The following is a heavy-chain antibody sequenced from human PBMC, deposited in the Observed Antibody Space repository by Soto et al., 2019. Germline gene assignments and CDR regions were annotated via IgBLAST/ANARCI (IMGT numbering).Heavy chain of an antibody. CDR2: ISGSGGST. CDR3: AKDPPDIVVLPAPMDV. Sequence: GGSLRLSCAASGFTFSSYAMSWVRQAPGKGLEWVSAISGSGGSTYYADSVKGRFTISRDNSKNTLYLQMNSLRAEDTAVYYCAKDPPDIVVLPAPMDVWGQGTTVTVSS. D-gene: IGHD2-2*01. J-gene: IGHJ6*02. CDR1: GFTFSSYA. V-gene: IGHV3-23*01.